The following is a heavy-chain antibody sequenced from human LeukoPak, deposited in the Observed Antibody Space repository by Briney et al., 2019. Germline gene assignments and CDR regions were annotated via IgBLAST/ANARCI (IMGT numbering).Heavy chain of an antibody. CDR3: AKAYSSGWYQYFQH. D-gene: IGHD6-19*01. CDR2: ISGSGGST. J-gene: IGHJ1*01. V-gene: IGHV3-23*01. Sequence: GGSLRLSCAASGFTFSSYAMSWVRQAPGKGLEWVSAISGSGGSTYYADSVKGRFTISRDNSKNTLYLQMNSLKAEDTAVYYCAKAYSSGWYQYFQHWGQGTLVTVSS. CDR1: GFTFSSYA.